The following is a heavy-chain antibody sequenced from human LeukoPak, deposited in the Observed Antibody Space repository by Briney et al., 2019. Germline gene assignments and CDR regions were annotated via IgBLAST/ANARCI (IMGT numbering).Heavy chain of an antibody. CDR3: ARSQGYSYGSSY. D-gene: IGHD5-18*01. J-gene: IGHJ4*02. V-gene: IGHV1-69*01. CDR1: GGTFSSYA. CDR2: IIPIFGTA. Sequence: SVKVSCKASGGTFSSYAISWVRQAPGQGLEWMGGIIPIFGTANYAQKFQGRVTITADDSTGTAYMELTSLRSADTAVYYCARSQGYSYGSSYWGQGTLVTVSS.